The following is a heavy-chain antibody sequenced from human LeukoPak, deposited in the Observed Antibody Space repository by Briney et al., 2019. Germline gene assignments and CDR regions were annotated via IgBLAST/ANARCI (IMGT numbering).Heavy chain of an antibody. CDR3: AKGGGGPKNRYFDY. D-gene: IGHD1-14*01. V-gene: IGHV3-23*01. CDR1: GFTFSSYA. CDR2: ISGSGGST. J-gene: IGHJ4*02. Sequence: PGGSLRLSCAASGFTFSSYAMSWVRQAPGKGLEWVSAISGSGGSTYYADSVKGRFTISRGNSKNTLYLQMNSLRAEDTAVYYCAKGGGGPKNRYFDYWGQGTLVTVSP.